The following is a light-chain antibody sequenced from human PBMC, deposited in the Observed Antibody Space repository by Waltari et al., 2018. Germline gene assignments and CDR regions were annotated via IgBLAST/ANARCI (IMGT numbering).Light chain of an antibody. CDR2: WAS. V-gene: IGKV4-1*01. Sequence: DIVMTQSPDSLAVSLGERATIHCKSSKSVLYSSNNKHYLAWYQQKPGQPPKLLIYWASTRESGVPDRFSGSGSGTDFTLTISSLQAEDVAVYYCQQYYSTPRTFGQGTKVEIK. J-gene: IGKJ1*01. CDR3: QQYYSTPRT. CDR1: KSVLYSSNNKHY.